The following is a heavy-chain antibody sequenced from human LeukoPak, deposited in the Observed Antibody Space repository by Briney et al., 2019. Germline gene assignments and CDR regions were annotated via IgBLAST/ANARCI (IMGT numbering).Heavy chain of an antibody. Sequence: ASVKVSCKASGYTFTSYDINWVRQATGQGLEWMGWMNPNSGNTGYAQKFQGRVTMTRNTSISTAYMELSSLRSEDTPVYYCARGHSSGWSYYYYYYGMDVWGQGTTVTVSS. V-gene: IGHV1-8*01. J-gene: IGHJ6*02. CDR3: ARGHSSGWSYYYYYYGMDV. CDR2: MNPNSGNT. D-gene: IGHD6-19*01. CDR1: GYTFTSYD.